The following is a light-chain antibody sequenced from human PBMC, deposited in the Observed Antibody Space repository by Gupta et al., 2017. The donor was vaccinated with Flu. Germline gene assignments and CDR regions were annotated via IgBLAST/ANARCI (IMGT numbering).Light chain of an antibody. CDR1: TGAVTRGHY. CDR3: LLLYGVARV. J-gene: IGLJ3*02. CDR2: DTD. V-gene: IGLV7-46*01. Sequence: AVVTTEPSLPVSTGRPVVITCGSSTGAVTRGHYPYWTQQRAGQAPRTLIYDTDIKHSWTPARFSGSVLGGEAALTLSGAQHEDEADYYCLLLYGVARVFGGGTRLTVL.